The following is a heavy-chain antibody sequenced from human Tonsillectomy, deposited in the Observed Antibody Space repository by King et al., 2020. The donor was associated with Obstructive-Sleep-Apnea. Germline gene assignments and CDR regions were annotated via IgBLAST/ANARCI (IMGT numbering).Heavy chain of an antibody. V-gene: IGHV4-59*08. CDR3: ARLAEMATVVDY. Sequence: VQLQESGPGLVKPSETLSLTCTVSGGSISSYYWTWIRQPPGKGLEWIGYIYYSGSTNYNPSLKSRVTISVDTSKNQFSLKLSSVTAADTAVYYCARLAEMATVVDYWGQGTLVTVSS. CDR2: IYYSGST. D-gene: IGHD5-24*01. CDR1: GGSISSYY. J-gene: IGHJ4*02.